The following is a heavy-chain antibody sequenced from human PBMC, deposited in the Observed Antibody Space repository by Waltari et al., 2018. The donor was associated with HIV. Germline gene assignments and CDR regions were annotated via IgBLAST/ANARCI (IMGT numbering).Heavy chain of an antibody. CDR3: ARGGPSGASVGTRLDV. D-gene: IGHD2-21*02. V-gene: IGHV3-30-3*01. CDR1: TFTVYSYA. CDR2: MALDGNTQ. Sequence: ESGGRVVQPGGSLRLSCSASTFTVYSYAMHWVRQAPGKGLGWVAAMALDGNTQYYAAFAKGRFIVSRDGDRNLILLQMTSLTIDDSALYFCARGGPSGASVGTRLDVWGRGTAVTVSS. J-gene: IGHJ6*02.